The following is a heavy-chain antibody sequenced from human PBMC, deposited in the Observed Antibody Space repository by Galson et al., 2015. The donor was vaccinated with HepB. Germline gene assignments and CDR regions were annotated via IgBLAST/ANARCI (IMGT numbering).Heavy chain of an antibody. J-gene: IGHJ1*01. CDR1: GGTFNNFV. D-gene: IGHD1-14*01. CDR3: ARGGPRGGIEH. CDR2: IIPIPGVT. V-gene: IGHV1-69*04. Sequence: SVKVSCKASGGTFNNFVLSWVRQAPGQGPEWMGRIIPIPGVTNYAHNFQDRVTFTADTSTKTAYMEMTRLTSDGSAVYYCARGGPRGGIEHWDQGTLVTVSS.